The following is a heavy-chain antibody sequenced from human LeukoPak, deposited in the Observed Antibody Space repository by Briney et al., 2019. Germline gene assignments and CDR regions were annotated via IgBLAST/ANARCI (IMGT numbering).Heavy chain of an antibody. CDR3: AKGHADYYYGMDV. V-gene: IGHV3-30*18. Sequence: PGGSLRLSCAASGFTFSSYGMHWVRQAPGKGLEWVAVISYDGSNKYYADSVKGRFTISRDNSKNTLYLQMNSLRAEDTAVYYCAKGHADYYYGMDVWGQGTTVTVSS. J-gene: IGHJ6*02. CDR2: ISYDGSNK. D-gene: IGHD2-2*01. CDR1: GFTFSSYG.